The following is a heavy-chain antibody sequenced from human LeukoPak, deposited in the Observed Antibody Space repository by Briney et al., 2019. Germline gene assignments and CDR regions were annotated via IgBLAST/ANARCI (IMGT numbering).Heavy chain of an antibody. CDR1: GYSFTSYW. V-gene: IGHV5-51*01. J-gene: IGHJ6*02. CDR3: ARLTESYHGSGSYYGMDV. Sequence: GESLKISCKGSGYSFTSYWIGWVRQMPGKGLEWMGIIYPGDSDTRYSPSFQGQVTISADKSISTAYLQWSSLKASDTAMYYCARLTESYHGSGSYYGMDVWGQGTTVTVSS. D-gene: IGHD3-10*01. CDR2: IYPGDSDT.